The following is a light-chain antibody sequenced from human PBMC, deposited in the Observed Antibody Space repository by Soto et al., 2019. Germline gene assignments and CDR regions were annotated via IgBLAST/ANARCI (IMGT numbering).Light chain of an antibody. J-gene: IGLJ1*01. CDR3: SSFASGSTLYV. Sequence: QSALTQPASVSGSPGQSITISCTGSSSDVGRYNYVSWYQHHPGKAPKLMIYEVSNRPSGVPNRFSGSKSGNTASLTISGLQAEDEADYHCSSFASGSTLYVFGTGTKVTVL. CDR2: EVS. CDR1: SSDVGRYNY. V-gene: IGLV2-14*01.